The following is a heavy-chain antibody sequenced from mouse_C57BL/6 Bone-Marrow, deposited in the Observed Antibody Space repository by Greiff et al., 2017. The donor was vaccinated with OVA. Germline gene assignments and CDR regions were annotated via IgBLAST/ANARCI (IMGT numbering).Heavy chain of an antibody. V-gene: IGHV1-19*01. J-gene: IGHJ4*01. CDR2: INPYNGGT. CDR3: AREEAMDY. CDR1: GYTFTDYY. Sequence: EVQGVESGPVLVKPGASVKMSCKASGYTFTDYYMNWVKQSHGKSLEWIGVINPYNGGTSYNQKFKGKATLTVDKSSSTAYMELNSLTSEDSAVYYCAREEAMDYWGQGTSVTVSS.